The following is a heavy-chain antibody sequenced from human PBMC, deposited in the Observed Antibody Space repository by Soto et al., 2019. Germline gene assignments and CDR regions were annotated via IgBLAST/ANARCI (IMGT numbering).Heavy chain of an antibody. V-gene: IGHV1-18*01. CDR1: GYTFSNYG. Sequence: QVQLVQSGGEVKRPGASVKVSCKTSGYTFSNYGITWVRQAPGQPLEWLGWISIYSDGTYYAQKFQGRVSMTTDTSTTTAYMDLRSLRSDDTAVYYCARVVPGAEAWFGPWGQVTLVTVSS. CDR3: ARVVPGAEAWFGP. CDR2: ISIYSDGT. J-gene: IGHJ5*02. D-gene: IGHD2-2*01.